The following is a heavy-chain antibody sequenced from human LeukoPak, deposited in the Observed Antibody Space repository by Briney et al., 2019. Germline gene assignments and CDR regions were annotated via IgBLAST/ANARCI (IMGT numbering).Heavy chain of an antibody. CDR1: GFTFSSYV. Sequence: GGSLRLSCAASGFTFSSYVMSWVRQAPGKGLEWVSTMSGGGGSTYYADSVKGRFTISRDNAKNTLYLQMDSLRAEDTAVYYCARDRPYGSGTYRVVDYWGQGTLVTVSS. CDR2: MSGGGGST. J-gene: IGHJ4*02. CDR3: ARDRPYGSGTYRVVDY. D-gene: IGHD3-10*01. V-gene: IGHV3-23*01.